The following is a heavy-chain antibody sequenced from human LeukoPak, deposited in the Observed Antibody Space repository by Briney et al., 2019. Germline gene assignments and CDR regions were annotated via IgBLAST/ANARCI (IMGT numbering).Heavy chain of an antibody. Sequence: GGSLRLSCAASGFTLSIYGMHWVRQAPGKGLEWVAVIWNDGSNKYYADSVKGRFTISRDNSKNTLYLQMNSLRAEDTAVYSCARASGPFDYWGQGTLVTVSS. D-gene: IGHD3-10*01. CDR2: IWNDGSNK. V-gene: IGHV3-33*08. J-gene: IGHJ4*02. CDR3: ARASGPFDY. CDR1: GFTLSIYG.